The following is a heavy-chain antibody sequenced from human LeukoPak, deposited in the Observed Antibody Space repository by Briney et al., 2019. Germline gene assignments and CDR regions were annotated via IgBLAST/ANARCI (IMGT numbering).Heavy chain of an antibody. J-gene: IGHJ5*02. CDR1: GGSLSGYY. D-gene: IGHD6-13*01. Sequence: SDTLSLTCAVYGGSLSGYYWSWIRQSPEKGLEWIAEINHSGNINYNASLQSRLTISVDTSKSQFSLKLSSVTAADTAVYYCARDGSAWYGWFDPWGQGTLVTVSS. V-gene: IGHV4-34*01. CDR3: ARDGSAWYGWFDP. CDR2: INHSGNI.